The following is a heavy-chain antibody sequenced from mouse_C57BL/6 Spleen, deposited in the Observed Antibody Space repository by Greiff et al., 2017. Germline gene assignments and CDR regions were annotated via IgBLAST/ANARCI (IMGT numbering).Heavy chain of an antibody. CDR1: GFTFSSYG. Sequence: EVQLVESGGDLVKPGGSLKLSCAASGFTFSSYGMSWVRQTPDKRLEWVATISSCGSYTYYPDSVKGRFTISRDNAKNTMYLQMSSLKSEDTAMYYCESQSFYDYDLEYWGQGTTLTVSS. CDR2: ISSCGSYT. CDR3: ESQSFYDYDLEY. J-gene: IGHJ2*01. V-gene: IGHV5-6*01. D-gene: IGHD2-4*01.